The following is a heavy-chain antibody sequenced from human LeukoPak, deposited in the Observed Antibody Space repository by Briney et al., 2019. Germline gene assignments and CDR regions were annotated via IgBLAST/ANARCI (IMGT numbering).Heavy chain of an antibody. CDR2: ISGSGGST. D-gene: IGHD3-9*01. J-gene: IGHJ4*02. CDR1: GITFSSYA. Sequence: GGSLRLSCAASGITFSSYAMSWVRQAPGKGLEWVSAISGSGGSTYYADSVKCRFTISRDNSKNTLYLQMNSLRAEDTAVYYCAKASLRSLVIIEGTPLDYWGQGTLVTVSS. V-gene: IGHV3-23*01. CDR3: AKASLRSLVIIEGTPLDY.